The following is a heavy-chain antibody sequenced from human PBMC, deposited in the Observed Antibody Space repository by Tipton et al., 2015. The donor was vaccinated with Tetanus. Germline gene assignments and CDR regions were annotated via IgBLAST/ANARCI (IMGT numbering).Heavy chain of an antibody. CDR1: GASMSSSSYY. D-gene: IGHD4-17*01. CDR2: IYYSGSS. J-gene: IGHJ3*01. V-gene: IGHV4-39*01. Sequence: TLSLTCNVSGASMSSSSYYWDWIRQPPGKGLEWIGSIYYSGSSYYSPSLESRVTISLDTAKNRFSLKLTSVTAADAAVYYCARPSTTVTPRAFDVWGQGTMVTVSS. CDR3: ARPSTTVTPRAFDV.